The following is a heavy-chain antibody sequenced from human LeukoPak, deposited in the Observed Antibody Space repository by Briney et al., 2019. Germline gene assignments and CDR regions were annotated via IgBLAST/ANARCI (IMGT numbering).Heavy chain of an antibody. D-gene: IGHD4-17*01. CDR2: INHSGST. Sequence: SETLSLTCAVYGGSFSGYYWSWIRQPPGKGLEWIGEINHSGSTNYNPSLKSRVTISVDTSKNQSSPKLSSVTAADTAVYYCAYSTVKYFVFDYWGQGTLVTVSS. CDR3: AYSTVKYFVFDY. V-gene: IGHV4-34*01. J-gene: IGHJ4*02. CDR1: GGSFSGYY.